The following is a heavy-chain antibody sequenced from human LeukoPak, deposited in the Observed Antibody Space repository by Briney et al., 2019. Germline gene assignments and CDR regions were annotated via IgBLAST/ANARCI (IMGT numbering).Heavy chain of an antibody. D-gene: IGHD3-22*01. CDR1: RGSISSSSYY. CDR3: ARDLGYCYDSSGYYYGIPRLSGAHNWFDP. V-gene: IGHV4-39*07. Sequence: PSETLFLTCTVSRGSISSSSYYWGWIRQPPGKGLEWIGSIYYSGSTYYNPSLKSRVTISVDTSKNQFSLKLSSVTAADTAVYYCARDLGYCYDSSGYYYGIPRLSGAHNWFDPWGQGTLVTVSS. J-gene: IGHJ5*02. CDR2: IYYSGST.